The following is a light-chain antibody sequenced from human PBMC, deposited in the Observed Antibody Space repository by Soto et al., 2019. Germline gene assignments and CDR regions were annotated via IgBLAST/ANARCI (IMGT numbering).Light chain of an antibody. J-gene: IGKJ5*01. CDR2: KAA. CDR3: QQLAGFPIT. CDR1: QTISSW. V-gene: IGKV1-5*03. Sequence: DIQLTQSPATLSLSVGERATITCRASQTISSWLAWYQQKTANDPKILIYKAATIKSAVPSSCSGSRSGTEFTLTIISLQADDVVTDYCQQLAGFPITFGQGTRLDIK.